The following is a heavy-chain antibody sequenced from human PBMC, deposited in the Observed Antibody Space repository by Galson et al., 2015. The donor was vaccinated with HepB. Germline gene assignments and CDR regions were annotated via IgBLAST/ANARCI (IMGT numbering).Heavy chain of an antibody. CDR2: IKQDGSEK. D-gene: IGHD5-12*01. J-gene: IGHJ4*02. CDR1: GFTFSSYW. CDR3: ARDLRYGGYGVVFNFDY. Sequence: SLRLSCAASGFTFSSYWMSWVRQAPGKGLEWVANIKQDGSEKYYVDSVKGRFTISRDNAKNSLYLQMNSLRAEDTAVYYCARDLRYGGYGVVFNFDYWGQGTLVTVSS. V-gene: IGHV3-7*03.